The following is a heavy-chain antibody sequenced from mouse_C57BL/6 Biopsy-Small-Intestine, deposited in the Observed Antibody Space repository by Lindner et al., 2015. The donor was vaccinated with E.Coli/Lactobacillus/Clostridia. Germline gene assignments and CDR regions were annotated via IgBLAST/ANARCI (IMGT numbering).Heavy chain of an antibody. CDR3: ARTRTDRGWYFDY. Sequence: SVKVSCKASGYTFRNYGLSWLRQAPGQGLEWMGWISVYSGDTNYAQKFQGRVTVTTDTSTSTAYMELRSLRSDDTAVYYCARTRTDRGWYFDYWGQGTLVTVSS. CDR1: GYTFRNYG. V-gene: IGHV1-81*01. J-gene: IGHJ2*01. D-gene: IGHD1-2*01. CDR2: ISVYSGDT.